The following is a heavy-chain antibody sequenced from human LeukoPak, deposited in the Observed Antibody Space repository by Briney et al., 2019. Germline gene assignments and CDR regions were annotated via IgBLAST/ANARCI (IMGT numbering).Heavy chain of an antibody. CDR2: IKPDGGHQ. V-gene: IGHV3-7*03. CDR1: GLAFSDYW. D-gene: IGHD3-22*01. CDR3: AIMHGYYDGSGYWVQ. J-gene: IGHJ1*01. Sequence: GGSLRLSCAASGLAFSDYWMSWVRQAPGKGLEWVANIKPDGGHQNYVDSVKGRFTISRDNAKNSLYLQMNSLRDEDTAVYYCAIMHGYYDGSGYWVQWGQGTLVTVSS.